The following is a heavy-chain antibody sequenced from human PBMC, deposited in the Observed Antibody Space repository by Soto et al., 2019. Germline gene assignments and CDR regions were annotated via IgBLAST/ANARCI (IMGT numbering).Heavy chain of an antibody. CDR3: ARDANCSGGSCYVDY. CDR2: IYSGGST. J-gene: IGHJ4*02. CDR1: GFTVSSNY. V-gene: IGHV3-66*01. D-gene: IGHD2-15*01. Sequence: GGSLRLSCAASGFTVSSNYMSWVRQAPGKGLEWVSVIYSGGSTYYADSVKGRFTISRDNSKNTLYLQMNSLRAEDTAVYYCARDANCSGGSCYVDYWGQGTLVTVSS.